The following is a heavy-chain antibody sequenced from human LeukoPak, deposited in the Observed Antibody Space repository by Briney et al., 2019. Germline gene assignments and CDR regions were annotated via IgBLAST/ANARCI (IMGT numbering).Heavy chain of an antibody. CDR3: ARDRGEDYYGSGNYLRAFDI. CDR1: GFMFRSYS. Sequence: PGGSLRLSCAASGFMFRSYSMNWVRQAPGKGLEWVSYISSSSSYILYADSVKGRFTISRDNAKKSLSLQMNSLRAEDTAVYYCARDRGEDYYGSGNYLRAFDIWGQGTMVTVSS. D-gene: IGHD3-10*01. CDR2: ISSSSSYI. J-gene: IGHJ3*02. V-gene: IGHV3-21*01.